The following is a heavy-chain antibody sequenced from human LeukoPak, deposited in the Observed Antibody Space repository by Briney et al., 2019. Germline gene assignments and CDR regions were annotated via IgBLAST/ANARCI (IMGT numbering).Heavy chain of an antibody. D-gene: IGHD1-26*01. V-gene: IGHV4-34*01. CDR1: GGSFSGYY. CDR2: INHSGST. Sequence: SETLSLTCAVYGGSFSGYYWSWIRKPPGKGLEWIGEINHSGSTNYNPSLKSRVTISVDTSKNQFSLKLSSVTAADTAVYYCARQVVGATTDYWGQGTLVTVSS. CDR3: ARQVVGATTDY. J-gene: IGHJ4*02.